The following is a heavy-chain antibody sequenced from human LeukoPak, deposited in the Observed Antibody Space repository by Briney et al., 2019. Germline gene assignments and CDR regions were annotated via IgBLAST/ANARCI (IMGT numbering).Heavy chain of an antibody. D-gene: IGHD3-22*01. CDR3: ARANYDSSGTLDY. CDR1: GGSFSGYY. Sequence: SETLSLTCAVYGGSFSGYYWSWIRQPPGKGLEWIGEINHSGSTNYNPSLKSRVTISVDTSKNQFSLKLSSVTAADTAVYYYARANYDSSGTLDYWGQGTLVTVSS. CDR2: INHSGST. V-gene: IGHV4-34*01. J-gene: IGHJ4*02.